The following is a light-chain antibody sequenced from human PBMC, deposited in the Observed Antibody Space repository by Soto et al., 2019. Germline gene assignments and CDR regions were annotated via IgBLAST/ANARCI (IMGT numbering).Light chain of an antibody. Sequence: EIVLTQSPGTLSLSPGERATLSCRASQSVRSNYLAWYQQKPGQAPRLLIYGASSRATGIPARFSGTGSGTAFTLTISRLEPEDFAVYYCQRYGGSPYTFGQGTKLEIK. CDR2: GAS. V-gene: IGKV3-20*01. CDR3: QRYGGSPYT. J-gene: IGKJ2*01. CDR1: QSVRSNY.